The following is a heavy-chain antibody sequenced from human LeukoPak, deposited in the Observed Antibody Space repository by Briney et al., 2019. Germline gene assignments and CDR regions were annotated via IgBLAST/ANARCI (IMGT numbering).Heavy chain of an antibody. CDR2: MYYSGST. CDR3: ATPYCGTISCLDVFDI. Sequence: SETLSLTCTVSGVSISSDKYYWSWIRRRPGKGLEWIGYMYYSGSTSYNPSLKSRVSISLGTPKNQFSLKLTSVTAADTAVYYCATPYCGTISCLDVFDIWGQGTMVTVSS. D-gene: IGHD2-21*01. CDR1: GVSISSDKYY. J-gene: IGHJ3*02. V-gene: IGHV4-31*03.